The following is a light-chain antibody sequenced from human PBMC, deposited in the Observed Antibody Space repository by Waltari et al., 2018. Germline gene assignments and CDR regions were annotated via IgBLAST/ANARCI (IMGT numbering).Light chain of an antibody. Sequence: EIVMTQSPATLSVSPGERATLPCRASQTVSSNLAWYQQKPGQAPRLLIYGASTRATGIPARFSGSGSGTEFTLTISSLQSEDFAAYYCQQYNNWYTFGQGTKLEIK. CDR2: GAS. J-gene: IGKJ2*01. CDR3: QQYNNWYT. CDR1: QTVSSN. V-gene: IGKV3-15*01.